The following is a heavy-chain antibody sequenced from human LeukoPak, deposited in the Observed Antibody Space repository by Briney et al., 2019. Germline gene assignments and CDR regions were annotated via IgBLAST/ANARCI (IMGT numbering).Heavy chain of an antibody. D-gene: IGHD6-6*01. CDR2: INTNTGNP. Sequence: ASVKVSCKASGYTFTTYAMNWVRQAPGQGLEWMGWINTNTGNPTYAQGFTGRFVFSLDTSVSTAYLQISSLKAEDTAVYYCARDRRMIAARPGNWFDPWGQGTLVTVSS. V-gene: IGHV7-4-1*02. CDR3: ARDRRMIAARPGNWFDP. CDR1: GYTFTTYA. J-gene: IGHJ5*02.